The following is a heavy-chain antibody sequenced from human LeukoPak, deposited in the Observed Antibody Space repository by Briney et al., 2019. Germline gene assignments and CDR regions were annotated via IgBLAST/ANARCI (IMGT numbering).Heavy chain of an antibody. CDR1: GCTFSSDCFY. V-gene: IGHV4-31*03. J-gene: IGHJ3*02. Sequence: SESLTLTCTVSGCTFSSDCFYWIWMRQRQGQDLEWRMYIYYSSSTYYNPSLKSRVIISVDTSKNQFSLKLSSVTAANTAVYYCAIRYLYCSSNSCLDDAFDIWGQGTMVTVSS. D-gene: IGHD2-2*01. CDR3: AIRYLYCSSNSCLDDAFDI. CDR2: IYYSSST.